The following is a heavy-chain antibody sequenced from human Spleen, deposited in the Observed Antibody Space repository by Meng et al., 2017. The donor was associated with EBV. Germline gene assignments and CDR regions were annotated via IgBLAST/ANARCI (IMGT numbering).Heavy chain of an antibody. CDR3: ATWWGKGYY. J-gene: IGHJ4*02. V-gene: IGHV4-34*01. CDR1: GGPFDGYS. D-gene: IGHD2-8*02. CDR2: INHSGNT. Sequence: QGESTQLGAGLLKPSETLPLTFNCYGGPFDGYSWTWIRQPPGKGLEWIGEINHSGNTNYNPSLKSRVTISVDTSKRQFSLKLTSMTAADTAVYYCATWWGKGYYWGQETLVTVSS.